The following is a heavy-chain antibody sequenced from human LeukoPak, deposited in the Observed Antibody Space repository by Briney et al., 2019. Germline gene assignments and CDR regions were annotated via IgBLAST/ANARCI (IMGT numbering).Heavy chain of an antibody. V-gene: IGHV4-61*02. D-gene: IGHD6-19*01. CDR1: GGSISSVSYY. Sequence: SETLSLTCTVSGGSISSVSYYLSWIRQPAGKGLEWIGRIYTSGSTNYNPSLKSRVTISVDTSKNHFSLNLSSVTAADTAVYYCARVETYSSGWYDAFFDYWGQGTLVTVSS. CDR3: ARVETYSSGWYDAFFDY. CDR2: IYTSGST. J-gene: IGHJ4*02.